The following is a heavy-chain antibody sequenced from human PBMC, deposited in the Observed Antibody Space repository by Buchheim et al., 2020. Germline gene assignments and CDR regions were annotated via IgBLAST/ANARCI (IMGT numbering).Heavy chain of an antibody. V-gene: IGHV4-39*01. CDR1: GGSISSSSYY. CDR3: ARGVTGTTRTGDRFDY. D-gene: IGHD1-7*01. CDR2: IYYSGST. J-gene: IGHJ4*02. Sequence: QLQLQESGPGLVKPSETLSLTCTVSGGSISSSSYYWGWIRQPPGKGLEWIGSIYYSGSTYYNPSLKSRVTISVDTSKNQFSLKLSSVTAADTAVYYCARGVTGTTRTGDRFDYWGQGTL.